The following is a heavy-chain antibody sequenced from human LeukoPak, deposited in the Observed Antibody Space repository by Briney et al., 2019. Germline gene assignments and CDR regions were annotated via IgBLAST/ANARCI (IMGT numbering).Heavy chain of an antibody. J-gene: IGHJ4*02. Sequence: ASVKVSCKASGYTFTSYDINWVRQATGQGLEWMGWMNPNSGSTGYAQKFQGRVTMTRNTSISTAYMELSSQRSEDTAVYYCARGLYTMIRGVIIYWGQGTLVTVSS. CDR2: MNPNSGST. D-gene: IGHD3-10*01. CDR3: ARGLYTMIRGVIIY. CDR1: GYTFTSYD. V-gene: IGHV1-8*01.